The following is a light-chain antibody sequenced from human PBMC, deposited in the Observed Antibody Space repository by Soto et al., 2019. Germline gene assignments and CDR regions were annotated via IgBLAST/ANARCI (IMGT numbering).Light chain of an antibody. CDR1: QSVSNY. CDR3: QQRSNWPPST. Sequence: EIVLTQSPATLSLSPGERATLSCRASQSVSNYLAWYQQKPGQAPRLLIYAASNRAAGIPARFSGSGSGTDFTLTTSSLEPEDFAVYYCQQRSNWPPSTFGQGTKVDIK. J-gene: IGKJ2*01. CDR2: AAS. V-gene: IGKV3-11*01.